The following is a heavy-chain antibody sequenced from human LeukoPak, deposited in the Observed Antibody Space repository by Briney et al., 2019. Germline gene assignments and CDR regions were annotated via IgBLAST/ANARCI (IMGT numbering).Heavy chain of an antibody. Sequence: ASVKVSCKASGYTFTGYYMHWVRQAPGQGLEWMGWINPNSGGTNYAQKFQGRVTMTRDTSISTAYMELSRLRSDDTAVYYCARVSRLRAAAGTGVGYWGQGTLVTVSS. V-gene: IGHV1-2*02. CDR2: INPNSGGT. CDR1: GYTFTGYY. CDR3: ARVSRLRAAAGTGVGY. J-gene: IGHJ4*02. D-gene: IGHD6-13*01.